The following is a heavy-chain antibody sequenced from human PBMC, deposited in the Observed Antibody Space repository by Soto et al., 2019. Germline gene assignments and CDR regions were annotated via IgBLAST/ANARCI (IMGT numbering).Heavy chain of an antibody. D-gene: IGHD3-22*01. CDR1: GFSFNIFA. Sequence: EVKLLESGGRLVQPGGSLRLSCAASGFSFNIFAMNWVRQAPGKGLEWVSGISGGGGSTYYADSVKGRFTISRDNSNNTRYLPMNGLRAEDTAVYYCAKDPTSYDSSAQFDSWGQGTLVTVSS. CDR3: AKDPTSYDSSAQFDS. CDR2: ISGGGGST. J-gene: IGHJ4*02. V-gene: IGHV3-23*01.